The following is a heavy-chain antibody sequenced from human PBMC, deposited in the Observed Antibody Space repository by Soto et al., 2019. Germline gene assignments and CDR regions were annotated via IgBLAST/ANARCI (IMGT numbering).Heavy chain of an antibody. V-gene: IGHV4-31*03. CDR2: SYYSGST. J-gene: IGHJ5*02. CDR3: ARGSSPAAAAP. CDR1: GGSISSGGYY. Sequence: QVQLQESGPGLVKPSQTLSLTCTVSGGSISSGGYYWSWIRQHPGKGLEWIGYSYYSGSTYYNPSLKRRVTISVDTSKNQFSLKLSSVTAADTAVYYCARGSSPAAAAPWGQGTLVTVSS. D-gene: IGHD6-13*01.